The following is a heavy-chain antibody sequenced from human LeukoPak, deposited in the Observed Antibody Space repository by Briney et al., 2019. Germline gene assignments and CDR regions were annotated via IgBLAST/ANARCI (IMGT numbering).Heavy chain of an antibody. D-gene: IGHD3-22*01. Sequence: GGSLRLSCTASGFTFSSYAMNWVRQAPVKGLEWVSAISGSGRITYYADSVKGRFTISRDNSKNTLYLQMNSLRAEDTALYYCATNYYDSSGYFPDFDYWGQGALVAVSS. J-gene: IGHJ4*02. V-gene: IGHV3-23*01. CDR3: ATNYYDSSGYFPDFDY. CDR2: ISGSGRIT. CDR1: GFTFSSYA.